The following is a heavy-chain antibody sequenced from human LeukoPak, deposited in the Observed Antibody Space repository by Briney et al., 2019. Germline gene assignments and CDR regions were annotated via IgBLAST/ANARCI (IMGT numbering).Heavy chain of an antibody. Sequence: SVKVSCKASGGTFSSYAISWVRQAPGQGLEWMGGIIPIFGTANYAQKFQGRVTMTRDTSISTAYMELSSLRSEDTAMYYCARGLGVGATNYFDYWGQGALVTVSS. CDR1: GGTFSSYA. CDR3: ARGLGVGATNYFDY. J-gene: IGHJ4*02. V-gene: IGHV1-69*05. CDR2: IIPIFGTA. D-gene: IGHD2-15*01.